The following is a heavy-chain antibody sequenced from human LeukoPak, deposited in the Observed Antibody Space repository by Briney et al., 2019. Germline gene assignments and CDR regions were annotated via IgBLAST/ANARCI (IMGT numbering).Heavy chain of an antibody. V-gene: IGHV3-21*01. J-gene: IGHJ4*02. CDR3: AHSSGYAYGLDY. D-gene: IGHD5-12*01. CDR2: ISSSSSYI. Sequence: PGGSLRLSCSASGFTFSDYAMSWVRQAPGKGLDWVSSISSSSSYIYYADPMKGRFTISRDNAKNSLYLQMNSLRAEDTAIYYCAHSSGYAYGLDYWGQGTLVTVSS. CDR1: GFTFSDYA.